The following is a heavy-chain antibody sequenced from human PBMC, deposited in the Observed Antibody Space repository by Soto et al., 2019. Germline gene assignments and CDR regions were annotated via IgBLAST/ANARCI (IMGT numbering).Heavy chain of an antibody. CDR1: GFTFSSYG. D-gene: IGHD3-10*01. CDR2: ISYDGSNK. V-gene: IGHV3-30*18. Sequence: WSLRLSCAASGFTFSSYGMHWVRQAPGKGLEWVAVISYDGSNKYYADSVKGRFTISRDNSKNTLYLQMNSLRAEDTAVYYCAKDANMVRGVIIFDYWGQGTLVTVSS. J-gene: IGHJ4*02. CDR3: AKDANMVRGVIIFDY.